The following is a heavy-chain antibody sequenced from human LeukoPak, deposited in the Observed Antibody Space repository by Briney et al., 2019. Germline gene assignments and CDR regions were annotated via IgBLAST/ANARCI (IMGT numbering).Heavy chain of an antibody. V-gene: IGHV4-61*02. J-gene: IGHJ4*02. CDR1: SDSINSGNYY. CDR2: IYSSGST. D-gene: IGHD6-19*01. Sequence: SETLSLTCTVSSDSINSGNYYWNWIRQPAGKGLEWIGRIYSSGSTNYNPSLKSRVTISVDTSKNQFSLKLSSVTAADTAVYYCARYEAVAGVFDYWGQGTLVTVSS. CDR3: ARYEAVAGVFDY.